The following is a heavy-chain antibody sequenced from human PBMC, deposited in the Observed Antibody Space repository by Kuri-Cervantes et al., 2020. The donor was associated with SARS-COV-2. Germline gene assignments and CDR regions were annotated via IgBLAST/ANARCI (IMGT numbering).Heavy chain of an antibody. CDR1: GGTFSSYA. Sequence: SVLNTCYASGGTFSSYAISWVRQAPGQGLEGVGGIIPIVGTANYAQKFQGRVTITADKSTSTAYRELSSLRSEDTAVYYCAREGAGTLYTSRYYGMDVWGQGTTVTVSS. CDR2: IIPIVGTA. J-gene: IGHJ6*02. V-gene: IGHV1-69*06. D-gene: IGHD3-10*01. CDR3: AREGAGTLYTSRYYGMDV.